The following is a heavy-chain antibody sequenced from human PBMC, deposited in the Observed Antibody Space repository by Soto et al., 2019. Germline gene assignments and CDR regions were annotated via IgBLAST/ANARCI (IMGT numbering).Heavy chain of an antibody. J-gene: IGHJ4*02. V-gene: IGHV4-59*11. CDR3: ARGSVVMSEIRAFGY. D-gene: IGHD2-21*01. CDR1: GGSISGHY. CDR2: VYHTGFT. Sequence: KTSETLSLTCTVAGGSISGHYWSWIRQAPGKGLEWLGYVYHTGFTSYNPPLTSRVSAAVDTSKNQISLRLISVTPADTAVYYCARGSVVMSEIRAFGYWGRGILVTVSS.